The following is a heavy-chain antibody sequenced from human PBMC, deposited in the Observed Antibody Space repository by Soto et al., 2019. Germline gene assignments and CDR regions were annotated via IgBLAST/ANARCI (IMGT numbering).Heavy chain of an antibody. Sequence: EVQLVESGGGLVKPGGSLRLSCAASGFTFSSYSMNWVRQAPGKGLEWVSSISSSSSYIYYADSVKGRFTISRDNAKNSLYLQMNSLRAEDTAVYYCARAHYGDYAYFDYWDQGTLVTVSS. V-gene: IGHV3-21*01. D-gene: IGHD4-17*01. CDR2: ISSSSSYI. J-gene: IGHJ4*02. CDR3: ARAHYGDYAYFDY. CDR1: GFTFSSYS.